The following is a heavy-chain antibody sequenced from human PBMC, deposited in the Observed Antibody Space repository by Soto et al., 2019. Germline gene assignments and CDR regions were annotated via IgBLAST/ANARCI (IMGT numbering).Heavy chain of an antibody. V-gene: IGHV4-38-2*01. CDR3: ARGLRFLEWYTQV. J-gene: IGHJ4*02. Sequence: PSETLSLTCAVSGYSISSGYYWGWIRQPPGKGLEWIGSIYHSGSTYYNPSLKSRVTISVDTSKNQFSLKLSSVTAADTAVYYCARGLRFLEWYTQVWGQGTLVTVSS. CDR2: IYHSGST. D-gene: IGHD3-3*01. CDR1: GYSISSGYY.